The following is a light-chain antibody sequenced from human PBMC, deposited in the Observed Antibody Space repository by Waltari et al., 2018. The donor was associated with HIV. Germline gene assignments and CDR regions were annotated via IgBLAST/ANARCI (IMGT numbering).Light chain of an antibody. Sequence: SYELTQPPSVSVAPGKTATITCEGDNIRRKSVHWYQRKPGQAPVLVIYKDKERPSGIRERCSGSNSGNTATLTISRAEVGDEADYYCQVWDRGGVRPYVFGFGTKVTV. V-gene: IGLV3-21*04. J-gene: IGLJ1*01. CDR3: QVWDRGGVRPYV. CDR2: KDK. CDR1: NIRRKS.